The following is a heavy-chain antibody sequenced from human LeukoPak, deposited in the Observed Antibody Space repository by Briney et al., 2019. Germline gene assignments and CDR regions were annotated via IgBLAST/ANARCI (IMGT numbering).Heavy chain of an antibody. J-gene: IGHJ4*02. CDR1: GGSISSGGYY. V-gene: IGHV4-31*03. CDR3: ASLTGYSSGCFYD. CDR2: IYYSGST. D-gene: IGHD6-19*01. Sequence: SETLSLTCTVSGGSISSGGYYWSWIRQHPGKGLEWIGHIYYSGSTYYNPSLKSRVTISVDTSKNQFSLKLSSVTAADTAVYYCASLTGYSSGCFYDWGQGTLVTVSS.